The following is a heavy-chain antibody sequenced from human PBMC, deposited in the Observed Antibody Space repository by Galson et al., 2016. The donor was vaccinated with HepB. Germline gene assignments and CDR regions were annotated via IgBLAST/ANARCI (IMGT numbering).Heavy chain of an antibody. CDR1: GFNFYDYA. CDR2: INWNSGRI. CDR3: AKDISSVLYYSVMDV. D-gene: IGHD3-10*01. J-gene: IGHJ6*02. V-gene: IGHV3-9*01. Sequence: SCAASGFNFYDYAMHWVRQVPGQGLEWVSGINWNSGRIDYADSVKGRFTITRDNSRNSLHLQMNSLRAEDTALYYCAKDISSVLYYSVMDVWGQGTTVTVSS.